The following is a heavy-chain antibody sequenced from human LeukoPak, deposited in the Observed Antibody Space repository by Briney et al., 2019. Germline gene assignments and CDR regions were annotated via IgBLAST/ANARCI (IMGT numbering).Heavy chain of an antibody. Sequence: GGSLRLSCTASGFTFSDYYMTWVRQAPGKGLDGVSYISSSCRMIYYADSVKGRFTISRDNAETSLYLQMNSLRAEDTAVYYCARALQYCTRTTRNAFRACDYWGQGTLVTVSS. CDR3: ARALQYCTRTTRNAFRACDY. D-gene: IGHD2-2*01. CDR1: GFTFSDYY. V-gene: IGHV3-11*01. CDR2: ISSSCRMI. J-gene: IGHJ4*02.